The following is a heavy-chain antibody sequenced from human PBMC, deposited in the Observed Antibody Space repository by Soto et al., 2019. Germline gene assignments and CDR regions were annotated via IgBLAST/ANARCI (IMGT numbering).Heavy chain of an antibody. Sequence: QVQLVESGGGLVKPGGSLRLSCAASGIVFSDYMSWVRQAPGKGLEWLSYISGSGGTIYSADSVKGRFTISRDNATNSLYLQMNNVRTEDTAVYYCARLPFPWGWFEPWGQGTLVTVSS. V-gene: IGHV3-11*01. CDR2: ISGSGGTI. J-gene: IGHJ5*02. D-gene: IGHD3-16*01. CDR1: GIVFSDY. CDR3: ARLPFPWGWFEP.